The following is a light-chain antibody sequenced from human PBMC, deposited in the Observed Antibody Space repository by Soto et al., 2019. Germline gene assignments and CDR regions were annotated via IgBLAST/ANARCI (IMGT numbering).Light chain of an antibody. CDR2: RNT. Sequence: QSVLTQPPSSSGTPGQRVTISCSGGSSNIGSNFVYWYQHLPGTAPKLLVYRNTQRPSGVPDRFSGSKSGTSASLAISGLRSEDEADYYCASWDDSLSGRVFGGGTKVTV. J-gene: IGLJ3*02. CDR3: ASWDDSLSGRV. CDR1: SSNIGSNF. V-gene: IGLV1-47*01.